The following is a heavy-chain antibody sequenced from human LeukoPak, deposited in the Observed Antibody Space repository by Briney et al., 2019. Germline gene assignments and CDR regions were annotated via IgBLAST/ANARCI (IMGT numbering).Heavy chain of an antibody. D-gene: IGHD3-3*01. V-gene: IGHV3-74*01. CDR2: ISGDGSTT. CDR1: GFTFRNYW. Sequence: GRSLRLSCAVSGFTFRNYWMYWVRHAPGEALVWVSRISGDGSTTTYADTVKGRFTISRDNAKNTLYLQMNSLRADDTAVYYCASSLLGVSPWGQGTLVTVSS. J-gene: IGHJ4*02. CDR3: ASSLLGVSP.